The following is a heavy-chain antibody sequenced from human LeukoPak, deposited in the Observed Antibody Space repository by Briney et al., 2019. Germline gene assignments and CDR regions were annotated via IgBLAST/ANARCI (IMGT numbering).Heavy chain of an antibody. J-gene: IGHJ3*02. Sequence: GASVKVSCKASGYTFTSYYMHWVRQAPGQGLEWMGIINPSGGSTSYAQKFQGRVTMTTDTSTSTAYMELRSLRSDDTAVYYCARDIVVVVAATGGGDAFDIWGQGTMVTVSS. V-gene: IGHV1-46*01. CDR3: ARDIVVVVAATGGGDAFDI. D-gene: IGHD2-15*01. CDR2: INPSGGST. CDR1: GYTFTSYY.